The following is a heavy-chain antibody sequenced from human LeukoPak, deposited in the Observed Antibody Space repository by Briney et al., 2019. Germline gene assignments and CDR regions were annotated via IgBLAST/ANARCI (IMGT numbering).Heavy chain of an antibody. CDR2: INTNTGNP. J-gene: IGHJ4*02. Sequence: GASVKVSCKASGYIFTSYVLHWVRQAPGQGLEWMGWINTNTGNPTYAQGFTGRFVFSLDTSVSTAYLQISSLKADDTAMYYYARGDYETHGYQTRWGQGTLVTVSS. D-gene: IGHD3-22*01. CDR1: GYIFTSYV. V-gene: IGHV7-4-1*02. CDR3: ARGDYETHGYQTR.